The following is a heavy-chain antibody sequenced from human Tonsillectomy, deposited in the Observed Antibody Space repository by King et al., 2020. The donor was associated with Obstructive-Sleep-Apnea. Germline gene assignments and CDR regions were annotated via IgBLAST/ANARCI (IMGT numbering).Heavy chain of an antibody. CDR3: AKGDLIYYYGSGSYFDY. V-gene: IGHV3-30*18. D-gene: IGHD3-10*01. CDR1: VFTFSSYG. J-gene: IGHJ4*02. CDR2: ISFDGSNK. Sequence: VQLVESGGGVVQPGRSLRLSCAASVFTFSSYGMHWVRQAPGKGLEWVAVISFDGSNKYDADSGKGRFTISRDNSKKTLYLQMNSLRAEVTALYYCAKGDLIYYYGSGSYFDYWGQGTLVTVSS.